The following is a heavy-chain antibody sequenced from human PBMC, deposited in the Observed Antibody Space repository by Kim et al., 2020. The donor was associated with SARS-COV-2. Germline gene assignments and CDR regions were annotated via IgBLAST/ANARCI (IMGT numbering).Heavy chain of an antibody. J-gene: IGHJ3*02. Sequence: GESLKISCKGSGYSFTSYWIGWVRQMPGKGLEWMGIIYPGDSDTRYSPSFQGQVTISADKSISTAYLHWSSLKASDTAMYYCAREPGYSYGYGHAFDIWGQGTMVTVSS. CDR2: IYPGDSDT. V-gene: IGHV5-51*01. CDR3: AREPGYSYGYGHAFDI. D-gene: IGHD5-18*01. CDR1: GYSFTSYW.